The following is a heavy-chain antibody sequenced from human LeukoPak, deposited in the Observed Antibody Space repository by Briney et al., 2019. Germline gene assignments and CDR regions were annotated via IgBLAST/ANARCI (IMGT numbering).Heavy chain of an antibody. CDR1: GFTFSSYS. J-gene: IGHJ5*02. CDR2: ISSSSSYI. CDR3: ARDRGIAAAGWFDP. V-gene: IGHV3-21*01. D-gene: IGHD6-13*01. Sequence: GGSLRLSCAASGFTFSSYSMNWVRRAPGKGLEWVSSISSSSSYIYYADSVKGRFTISRDNAKNSLYLQMNSLRAEDTAVYYCARDRGIAAAGWFDPWGQGTLVTVSS.